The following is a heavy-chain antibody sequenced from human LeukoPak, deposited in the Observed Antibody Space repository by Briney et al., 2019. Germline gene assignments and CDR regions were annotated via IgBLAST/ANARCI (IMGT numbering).Heavy chain of an antibody. J-gene: IGHJ4*02. V-gene: IGHV5-51*01. CDR1: GYSFTSYW. Sequence: GESLQISCKGSGYSFTSYWIGWVRQMPGKGLEWMGIIYPGDSDTRYSPSFQGQVTISADKSISTAYLQWSSLKASDTAMYYCARTSYCSSTSCHEGDYWGQGTLVTVSS. CDR3: ARTSYCSSTSCHEGDY. D-gene: IGHD2-2*01. CDR2: IYPGDSDT.